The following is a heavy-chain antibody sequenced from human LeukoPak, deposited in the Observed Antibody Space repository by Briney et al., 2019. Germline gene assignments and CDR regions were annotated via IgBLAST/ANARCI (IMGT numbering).Heavy chain of an antibody. J-gene: IGHJ4*02. CDR2: IYYSGST. D-gene: IGHD5-12*01. CDR1: GGSISSYY. CDR3: ARGRSTGYPYYFEY. V-gene: IGHV4-59*01. Sequence: SETLSLTCTVSGGSISSYYWSWIRQPPGKGLEWIGYIYYSGSTNYNPSLKSRVTISVDTSKNQFSLKLSSVTAADTAVYYCARGRSTGYPYYFEYWGQGTLVTVSS.